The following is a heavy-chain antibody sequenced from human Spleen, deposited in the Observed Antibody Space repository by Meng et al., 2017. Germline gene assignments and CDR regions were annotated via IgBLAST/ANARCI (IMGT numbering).Heavy chain of an antibody. Sequence: MTWVRQAPGKGLECVSIIYSGGTTSYADSVKGRFTISRDNSNNTLYLQMDSLRAEDTAVYYCARSLDYWGQGTLVTVSS. CDR3: ARSLDY. J-gene: IGHJ4*02. CDR2: IYSGGTT. V-gene: IGHV3-66*01.